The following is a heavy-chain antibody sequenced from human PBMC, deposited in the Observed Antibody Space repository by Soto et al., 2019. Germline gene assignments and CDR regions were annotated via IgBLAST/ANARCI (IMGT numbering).Heavy chain of an antibody. CDR2: IWYDGRTK. CDR1: GFTFSSYG. CDR3: ARDHHGVVPAALFDY. V-gene: IGHV3-33*01. Sequence: QVQLVESGGGVVQPGRSLRLSCAASGFTFSSYGMHWVRQAPGKGLEWVAVIWYDGRTKYYVDSVKGGFTISRDNSKNTLYLQMNSLEAEDRAVYYCARDHHGVVPAALFDYWGQGTLVTVSS. J-gene: IGHJ4*02. D-gene: IGHD2-2*01.